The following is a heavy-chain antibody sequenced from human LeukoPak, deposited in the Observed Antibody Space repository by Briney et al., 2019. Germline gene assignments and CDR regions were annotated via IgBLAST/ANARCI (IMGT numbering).Heavy chain of an antibody. CDR3: ARWCDYVWGSYPEAPYYFDY. D-gene: IGHD3-16*02. Sequence: SETLSLTCTVSGGSINSGGYYWGWIRQHPWKGLEWIGYIYYSGSTYYNPSLKSRVAISLDTSKNQFSLKLSSVTAADTAVYYCARWCDYVWGSYPEAPYYFDYWGQGTLVTVSS. J-gene: IGHJ4*02. V-gene: IGHV4-31*03. CDR1: GGSINSGGYY. CDR2: IYYSGST.